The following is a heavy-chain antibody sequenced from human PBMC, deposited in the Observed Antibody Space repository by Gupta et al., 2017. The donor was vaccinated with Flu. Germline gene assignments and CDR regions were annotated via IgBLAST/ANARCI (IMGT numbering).Heavy chain of an antibody. CDR1: GFTFDDYT. J-gene: IGHJ3*02. CDR3: AKDLRRRIPPDAFDI. Sequence: EVQLVESGGVVVQPGGSLRLSCAASGFTFDDYTMHWVRQAPGKGLEWVSLISWDGGSTYYADSVKGRFTISRDNSKNSLYLQMNSLRTEDTALYYCAKDLRRRIPPDAFDIWGQGTMVTVSS. D-gene: IGHD6-25*01. V-gene: IGHV3-43*01. CDR2: ISWDGGST.